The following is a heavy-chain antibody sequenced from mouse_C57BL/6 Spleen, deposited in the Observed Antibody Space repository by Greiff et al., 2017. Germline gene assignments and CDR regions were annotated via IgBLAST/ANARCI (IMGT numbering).Heavy chain of an antibody. CDR3: ARYYGHYYAMDY. D-gene: IGHD1-2*01. CDR2: INPGSGGT. V-gene: IGHV1-54*01. Sequence: VKLQESGAELVRPGTSVKVSCKASGYAFTNYLIEWVKQRPGQGLEWIGVINPGSGGTNYNEKFKGKATLTADKSSSTAYMQLSSLTSEDSAVYFCARYYGHYYAMDYWGQGTSVTVSS. J-gene: IGHJ4*01. CDR1: GYAFTNYL.